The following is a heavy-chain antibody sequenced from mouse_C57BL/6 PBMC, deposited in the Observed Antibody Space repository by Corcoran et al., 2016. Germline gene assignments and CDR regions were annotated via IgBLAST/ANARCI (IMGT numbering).Heavy chain of an antibody. CDR2: IYTDTGEP. J-gene: IGHJ2*01. V-gene: IGHV9-1*01. CDR3: LTFVSFDY. CDR1: GYTFTRYP. Sequence: QIQLVQSGPELKKHGETVKISCKASGYTFTRYPMHWGKQGPGKGFKWMGGIYTDTGEPTYAEEFKGRFAFSLETSASTAYLQINNLKNEDTATYFWLTFVSFDYWGQGTTLTASS.